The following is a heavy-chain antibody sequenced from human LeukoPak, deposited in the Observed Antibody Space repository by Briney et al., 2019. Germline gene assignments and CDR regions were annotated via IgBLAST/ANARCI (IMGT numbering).Heavy chain of an antibody. CDR2: IYTSGST. V-gene: IGHV4-4*07. D-gene: IGHD6-6*01. CDR3: ARASIAARQLDY. CDR1: GGSISSYY. Sequence: PPETLSLTCTVSGGSISSYYWNWVRQPAGKGLEWIGRIYTSGSTNYNPSLKSRVTMSVDTSKNQFTLKLSSVTAADTAVYYCARASIAARQLDYWGQGTLVTVSS. J-gene: IGHJ4*02.